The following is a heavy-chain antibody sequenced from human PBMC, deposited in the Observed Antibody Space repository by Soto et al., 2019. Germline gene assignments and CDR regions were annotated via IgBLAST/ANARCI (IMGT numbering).Heavy chain of an antibody. V-gene: IGHV3-33*01. D-gene: IGHD5-12*01. CDR2: IWFDGSKK. J-gene: IGHJ4*02. Sequence: QVQMVESGGGVVQPGTSLRISCVASGFTFGRSGMHWVRQAPGGALEWVAIIWFDGSKKYYADSVKGRLTVSRDNSKNTSYLQMDSLRGDDTAVYYCARDLNTGYIDYWGQGTLVTVSS. CDR3: ARDLNTGYIDY. CDR1: GFTFGRSG.